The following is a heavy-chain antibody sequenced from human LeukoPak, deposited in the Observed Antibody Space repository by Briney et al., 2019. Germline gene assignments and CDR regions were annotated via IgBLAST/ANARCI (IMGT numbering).Heavy chain of an antibody. D-gene: IGHD5-24*01. Sequence: GGCLRLTCAASGFTFDDYTMHWVRQAPGKGLEWVSLISWDGGSTYYADSVKGRFTISRDNSKNSLYLQMNSLRAEDTAVYYCARDRREMATITSYYFDYWGQGTLVTVSS. CDR1: GFTFDDYT. J-gene: IGHJ4*02. CDR2: ISWDGGST. CDR3: ARDRREMATITSYYFDY. V-gene: IGHV3-43*01.